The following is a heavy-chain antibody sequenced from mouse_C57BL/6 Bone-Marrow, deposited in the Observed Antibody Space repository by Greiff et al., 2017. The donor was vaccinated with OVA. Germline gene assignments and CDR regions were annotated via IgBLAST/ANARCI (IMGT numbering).Heavy chain of an antibody. D-gene: IGHD1-1*01. CDR2: IDPANGNT. V-gene: IGHV14-3*01. CDR3: AFITTVVAYYFDY. Sequence: EVQGVESVAELVRPGASVKLSCTASGFNIKNTYMHWVKQRPEQGLEWIGRIDPANGNTKYAPKFPGKATITADTYSNTAYLQLSSLTSEDTAIYYGAFITTVVAYYFDYWGQGTTLTVSS. CDR1: GFNIKNTY. J-gene: IGHJ2*01.